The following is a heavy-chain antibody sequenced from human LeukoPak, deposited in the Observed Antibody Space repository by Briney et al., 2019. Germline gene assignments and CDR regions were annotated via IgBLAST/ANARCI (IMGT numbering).Heavy chain of an antibody. CDR1: GGSFSGYY. Sequence: PSETLSLTCAVYGGSFSGYYWSWIRQPPGKGLEWIGEINHSGSTNYNPSLKSRVTISVDTSKNQFSLKLSSVTAADTAVYYCASNEEGDSSGYIDWGRGTLVTVSS. CDR2: INHSGST. CDR3: ASNEEGDSSGYID. D-gene: IGHD3-22*01. J-gene: IGHJ4*02. V-gene: IGHV4-34*01.